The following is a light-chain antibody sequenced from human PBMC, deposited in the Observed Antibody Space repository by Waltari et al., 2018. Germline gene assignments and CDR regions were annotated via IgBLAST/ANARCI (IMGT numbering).Light chain of an antibody. J-gene: IGKJ3*01. Sequence: RATLSCRASQSVSSNLAWYQQKPGQAPRLLIYGASTRATGIPARFSGSGSGTEFTLTISSLQSEDFAVYYCQQGFTFGPGTKVDIK. CDR3: QQGFT. CDR1: QSVSSN. V-gene: IGKV3-15*01. CDR2: GAS.